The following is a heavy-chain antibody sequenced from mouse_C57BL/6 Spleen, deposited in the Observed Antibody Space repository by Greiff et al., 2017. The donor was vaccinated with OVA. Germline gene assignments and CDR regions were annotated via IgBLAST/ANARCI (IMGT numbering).Heavy chain of an antibody. D-gene: IGHD2-3*01. CDR1: GFTFSSYA. V-gene: IGHV5-9-1*02. CDR2: ISSGGDYI. Sequence: EVKVEESGEGLVKPGGSLKLSCAASGFTFSSYAMSWVRQTPEKRLEWVAYISSGGDYIYYADTVKGRFTISRDNARNTLYLQMSSLKSEDTAMYYCTRDGGYDGYHYYAMDYWGQGTSVTVSS. J-gene: IGHJ4*01. CDR3: TRDGGYDGYHYYAMDY.